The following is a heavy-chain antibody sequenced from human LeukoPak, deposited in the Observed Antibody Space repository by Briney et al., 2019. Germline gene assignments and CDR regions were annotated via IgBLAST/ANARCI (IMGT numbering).Heavy chain of an antibody. J-gene: IGHJ6*03. CDR3: ARALVQPYYYYYMDV. D-gene: IGHD6-13*01. V-gene: IGHV3-21*01. CDR2: ISSSSSYI. Sequence: GGSLRLSCAASGFTFSSYSMKWVRQAPGKGLEWVSSISSSSSYIYYADSVKGRFTISRDNAKNSLYLQMNSLRAEDTAVYYCARALVQPYYYYYMDVWGKGTTVTVSS. CDR1: GFTFSSYS.